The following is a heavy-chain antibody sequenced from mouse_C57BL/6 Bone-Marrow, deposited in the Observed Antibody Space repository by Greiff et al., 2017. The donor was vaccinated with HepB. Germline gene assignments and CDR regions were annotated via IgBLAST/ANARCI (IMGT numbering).Heavy chain of an antibody. CDR2: IRNKANNHAT. Sequence: EVKLMESGGGLVQPGGSMKLSCAASGFTFSDAWMDWVRQSPEKGLEWVAEIRNKANNHATYYAESVKGRFTISRDDSKSSVYLQMNSLRAEDTGIYYCTREIYYDYEGFAYWGQGTLVTVSA. J-gene: IGHJ3*01. V-gene: IGHV6-6*01. CDR1: GFTFSDAW. D-gene: IGHD2-4*01. CDR3: TREIYYDYEGFAY.